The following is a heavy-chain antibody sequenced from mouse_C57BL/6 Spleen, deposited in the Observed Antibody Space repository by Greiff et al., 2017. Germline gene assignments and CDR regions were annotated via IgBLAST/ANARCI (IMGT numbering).Heavy chain of an antibody. Sequence: QVHVKQPGTELVKPGASVKLSCTASGYTFTSYWMPWVQQRPGQGLEWIGNINPSNGGTNYNEKFKSKATLTVDKSSSTDYMQLSSLTSEDSAVYYCARRYYGSSFDYWGQGTTLTVSS. D-gene: IGHD1-1*01. J-gene: IGHJ2*01. CDR2: INPSNGGT. CDR1: GYTFTSYW. CDR3: ARRYYGSSFDY. V-gene: IGHV1-53*01.